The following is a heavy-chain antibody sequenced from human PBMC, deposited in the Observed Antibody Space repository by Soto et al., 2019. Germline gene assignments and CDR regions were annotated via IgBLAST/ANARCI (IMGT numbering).Heavy chain of an antibody. CDR1: GFTFSSYS. CDR3: ARDPSVALPAY. Sequence: GGSLRLSCAASGFTFSSYSMNWVRQAPGKWLVCVSSISSISTYIYYADSVKGRFTISRDNAKNSLYLQMNSLRAFDTAVYYCARDPSVALPAYWGQRTLVTVSS. J-gene: IGHJ4*02. CDR2: ISSISTYI. D-gene: IGHD5-12*01. V-gene: IGHV3-21*01.